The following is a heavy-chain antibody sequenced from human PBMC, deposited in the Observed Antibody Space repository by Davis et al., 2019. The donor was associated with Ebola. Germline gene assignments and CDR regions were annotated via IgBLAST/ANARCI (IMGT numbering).Heavy chain of an antibody. D-gene: IGHD1-26*01. J-gene: IGHJ3*02. CDR3: ARGIVGANDAFDI. CDR1: GGSFSGYY. V-gene: IGHV4-34*01. CDR2: INHSGST. Sequence: PSETLSLTCAVYGGSFSGYYWSWIRQPPGKGLEWIGEINHSGSTNYNPSLKSRVTISVDTSKNQFSLKLSSVTAADTAVYYCARGIVGANDAFDIWGQGTMVTVSS.